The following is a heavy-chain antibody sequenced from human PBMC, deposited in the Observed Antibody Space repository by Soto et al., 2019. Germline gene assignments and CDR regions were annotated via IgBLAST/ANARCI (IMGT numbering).Heavy chain of an antibody. CDR3: VRLSLQYYYDSREDPNFDY. CDR2: ISAYNGKT. V-gene: IGHV1-18*01. J-gene: IGHJ4*02. D-gene: IGHD3-22*01. CDR1: GGTFSSYA. Sequence: AASVKVSCKASGGTFSSYAISWVRQAPGQGLEWMGWISAYNGKTDYAQKLQGRVTMTTDTSTSTAYMELRSLRSDDTAVYYCVRLSLQYYYDSREDPNFDYWGQGTLVTVSS.